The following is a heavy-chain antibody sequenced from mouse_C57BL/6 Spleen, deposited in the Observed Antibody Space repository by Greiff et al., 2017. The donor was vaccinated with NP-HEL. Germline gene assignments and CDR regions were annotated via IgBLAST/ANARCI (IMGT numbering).Heavy chain of an antibody. D-gene: IGHD1-1*01. Sequence: VQLQQSDAELVKPGASVKISCKVSGYTFTDHTIHWMKQRPEQGLEWIGYIYPRDGSTKYNEKFKGKATLTADKSSSPAYMQLNSLTSEDSAVDFCERERIITTVVGGCAMDYWGQGTSVTVSS. CDR2: IYPRDGST. CDR3: ERERIITTVVGGCAMDY. J-gene: IGHJ4*01. CDR1: GYTFTDHT. V-gene: IGHV1-78*01.